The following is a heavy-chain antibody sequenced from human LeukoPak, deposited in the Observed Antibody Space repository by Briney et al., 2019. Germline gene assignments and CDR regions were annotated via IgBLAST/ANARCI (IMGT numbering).Heavy chain of an antibody. CDR3: ARLGIGVVPSAMLGDYYFDY. Sequence: SETLSLTCTVSGGSISSYYWSWIRQPPGKGLEGIGYIYYSESTNYNPSLKSRVTISVDTSKNQFSLKLTSVTAADTAVYYCARLGIGVVPSAMLGDYYFDYWGQGTLVTVSS. D-gene: IGHD2-2*01. CDR2: IYYSEST. J-gene: IGHJ4*02. V-gene: IGHV4-59*08. CDR1: GGSISSYY.